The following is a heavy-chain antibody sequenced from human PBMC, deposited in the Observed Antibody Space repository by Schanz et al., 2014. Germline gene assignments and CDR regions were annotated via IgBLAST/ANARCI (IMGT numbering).Heavy chain of an antibody. CDR1: GGTFSSYT. CDR2: IIPVLNIA. D-gene: IGHD4-17*01. Sequence: QLQLVQSGAEVKKPGPSVKVSCKLSGGTFSSYTISWMRQAPGQGLEWMGKIIPVLNIATYAQRFQGRVSITADTSTSTVYMELNSLRSEDTAVYYCARTIAYGGSSGYFDYWGQGTLVTVSS. CDR3: ARTIAYGGSSGYFDY. V-gene: IGHV1-69*02. J-gene: IGHJ4*02.